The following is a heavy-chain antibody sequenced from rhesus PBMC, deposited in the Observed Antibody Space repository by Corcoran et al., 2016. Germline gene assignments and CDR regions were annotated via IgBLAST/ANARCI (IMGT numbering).Heavy chain of an antibody. D-gene: IGHD3-28*01. J-gene: IGHJ4*01. CDR1: GYTFTDYY. Sequence: QVQLVQSRAEVKKPGSSVKVSCKASGYTFTDYYMHWVRQAPRQGLEWMGWINPYNGNTKYAQKSQGRVTMTRDTSTSTAYMGLRSLRSEDTAVYYCASSYDSGYYMRFDYWGQGVLVTVSS. V-gene: IGHV1S2*01. CDR3: ASSYDSGYYMRFDY. CDR2: INPYNGNT.